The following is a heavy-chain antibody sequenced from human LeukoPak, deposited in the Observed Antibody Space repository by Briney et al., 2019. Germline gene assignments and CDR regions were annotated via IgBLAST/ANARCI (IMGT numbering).Heavy chain of an antibody. J-gene: IGHJ6*02. Sequence: PGGSLRLSCAASGLTFSNYGMHWVRQAPGKGLEWVALISYDGVNKYYADSVKGRFTISRDNSKNTLYLRMNSLRVEDTALYYCAKLRELVTYYYYYGLDVWGQGTTVTVSS. D-gene: IGHD1-1*01. CDR3: AKLRELVTYYYYYGLDV. CDR1: GLTFSNYG. CDR2: ISYDGVNK. V-gene: IGHV3-30*18.